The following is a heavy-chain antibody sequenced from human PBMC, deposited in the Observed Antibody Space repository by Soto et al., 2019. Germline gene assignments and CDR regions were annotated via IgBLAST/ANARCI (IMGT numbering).Heavy chain of an antibody. CDR1: GGSISSYY. CDR2: IYTSGST. V-gene: IGHV4-4*07. D-gene: IGHD1-26*01. Sequence: QVQLQESGPGLVKPSETLSLTCTVSGGSISSYYWSWIRQPAGKGLEWIGRIYTSGSTNYNPSLKDRVTMSVDTSKHQFSLKLSTVTAADTAVYYCARDPGSYWGDNWFDPWGQGTLVTVSS. CDR3: ARDPGSYWGDNWFDP. J-gene: IGHJ5*02.